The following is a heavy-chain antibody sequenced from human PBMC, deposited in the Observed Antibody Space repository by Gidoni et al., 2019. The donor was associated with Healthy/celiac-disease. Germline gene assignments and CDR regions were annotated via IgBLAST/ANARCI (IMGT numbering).Heavy chain of an antibody. Sequence: QLQLQESGPGLVKPSETLSPTCTVSGGAISSSSYYWGWIRQPPGKGLEWIGSIYYSGSTYYNPSLKSRVTISVDTSKNQFSLKLSSVTAADTAVYYCARPYCTNGVCYTDLFDYWGQGTLVTVSS. CDR1: GGAISSSSYY. CDR3: ARPYCTNGVCYTDLFDY. V-gene: IGHV4-39*07. CDR2: IYYSGST. J-gene: IGHJ4*02. D-gene: IGHD2-8*01.